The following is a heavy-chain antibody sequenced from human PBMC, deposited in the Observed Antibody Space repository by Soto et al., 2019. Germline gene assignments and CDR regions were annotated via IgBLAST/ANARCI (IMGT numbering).Heavy chain of an antibody. V-gene: IGHV4-4*07. Sequence: SETLSLTCTVSAASISGIYWSWIRKLAGKGLAWIGRIYATGTPGYNPSLKSRVMMSVDTSKKQFSLKLRTVTAADTAVYYCVRDGTKTLRDWFDPWGQGISVTVSS. J-gene: IGHJ5*02. CDR3: VRDGTKTLRDWFDP. CDR1: AASISGIY. CDR2: IYATGTP. D-gene: IGHD1-1*01.